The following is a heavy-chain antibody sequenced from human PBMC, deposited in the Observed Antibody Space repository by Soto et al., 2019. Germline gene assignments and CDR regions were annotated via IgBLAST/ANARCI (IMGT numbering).Heavy chain of an antibody. CDR3: ARFDLISAWFDP. V-gene: IGHV1-18*01. Sequence: QVQLVQSGAEVKKPGASVQVSCKTSGYTFTDYAVTWVRQAPGQGLEWLGWISAYNDNIHYSPKFRGRVTMTTDTSMSTVYMELRSLRSDDTAVYFCARFDLISAWFDPWGQGTPVTVSS. D-gene: IGHD3-9*01. J-gene: IGHJ5*02. CDR1: GYTFTDYA. CDR2: ISAYNDNI.